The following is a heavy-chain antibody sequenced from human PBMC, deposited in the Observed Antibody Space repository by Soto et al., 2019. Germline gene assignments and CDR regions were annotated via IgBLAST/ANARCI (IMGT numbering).Heavy chain of an antibody. Sequence: GGSLRLSCAASGFTFSSYAMSWVRQAPGKGLEWVSAISGSGGSTYYADSVKGRFTISRDNSKNTLYLQMNSLRAEDTAVYYSAKLAKGETRWLQLAGAFDIWGQGTMVTVSS. D-gene: IGHD5-12*01. J-gene: IGHJ3*02. CDR2: ISGSGGST. V-gene: IGHV3-23*01. CDR1: GFTFSSYA. CDR3: AKLAKGETRWLQLAGAFDI.